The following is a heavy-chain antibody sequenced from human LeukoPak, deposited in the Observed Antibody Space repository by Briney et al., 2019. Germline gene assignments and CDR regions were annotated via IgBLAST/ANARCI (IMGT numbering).Heavy chain of an antibody. J-gene: IGHJ4*02. CDR2: ISDRGDKT. V-gene: IGHV3-23*01. CDR3: AKVFYTSSFDF. D-gene: IGHD2/OR15-2a*01. CDR1: GFTFSSYS. Sequence: GGSLRLSCAASGFTFSSYSMNWVRQAPGRGLEWVSVISDRGDKTHYADSVRGRFTISRDNSKKTVSLQMNGLRVDDTAVYFCAKVFYTSSFDFSGQGILVTVSP.